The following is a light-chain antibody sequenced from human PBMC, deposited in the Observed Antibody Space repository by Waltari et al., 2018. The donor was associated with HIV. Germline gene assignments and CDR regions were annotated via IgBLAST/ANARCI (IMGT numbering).Light chain of an antibody. CDR1: QSVLYSSHNKNY. CDR3: QQYYSTPYT. CDR2: WAA. Sequence: DIVMTQSPDSLAVSLGERATINCKSSQSVLYSSHNKNYLAWYQQKPGQPPKLRIYWAATRESGVPDRFSGSGSGTDFTLTISSLQAEDVAVYYCQQYYSTPYTCGQGTKLEIK. V-gene: IGKV4-1*01. J-gene: IGKJ2*01.